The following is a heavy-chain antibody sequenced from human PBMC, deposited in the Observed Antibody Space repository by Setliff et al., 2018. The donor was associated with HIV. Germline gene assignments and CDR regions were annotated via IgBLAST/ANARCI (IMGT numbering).Heavy chain of an antibody. CDR1: GGSISSYY. D-gene: IGHD3-3*01. J-gene: IGHJ6*03. Sequence: SETLSLTCTVSGGSISSYYWSWIRQPPGKGLEWIGYIYYSGSTNYNPSLKSRVTISVDTSKNQFSLKLSSVTAADTAVYYCARCYCNFWSGYPPDYMDVWGKGTTVTVSS. CDR2: IYYSGST. CDR3: ARCYCNFWSGYPPDYMDV. V-gene: IGHV4-59*08.